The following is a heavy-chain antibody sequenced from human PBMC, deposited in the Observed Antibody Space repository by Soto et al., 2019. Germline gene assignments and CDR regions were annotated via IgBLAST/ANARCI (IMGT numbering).Heavy chain of an antibody. J-gene: IGHJ5*02. CDR3: ARDSLTGNWFDP. CDR1: GGSISSGGYS. D-gene: IGHD2-8*02. CDR2: IYHSGGT. V-gene: IGHV4-30-2*06. Sequence: QLQLQESGSGLVKPSQTLSLTCAVSGGSISSGGYSWNWIRQLPGKGLEWIGYIYHSGGTLYNPPLKSRVTISVDKSRNQFSLTLTSVTAADTAVYYCARDSLTGNWFDPWGQGTLVTVSS.